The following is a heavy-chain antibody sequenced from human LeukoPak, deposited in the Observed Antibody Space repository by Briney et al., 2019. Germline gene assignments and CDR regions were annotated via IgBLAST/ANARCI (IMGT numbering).Heavy chain of an antibody. CDR3: ARVVDILTGYYGYFDY. J-gene: IGHJ4*02. V-gene: IGHV4-61*08. D-gene: IGHD3-9*01. CDR1: GGSISSGDYY. Sequence: SETLSLTCTVSGGSISSGDYYWSWIRQPPGKGLEWIGYIYYSGSTNYNPSLKSRVTISVDTSKKQFSLNLSSVTAADTAVYYCARVVDILTGYYGYFDYWGQGTLVTVSS. CDR2: IYYSGST.